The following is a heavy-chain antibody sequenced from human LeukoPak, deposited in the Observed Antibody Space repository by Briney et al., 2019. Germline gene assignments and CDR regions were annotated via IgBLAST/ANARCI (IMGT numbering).Heavy chain of an antibody. CDR2: IIGSSGST. D-gene: IGHD3-10*01. CDR3: ANSFYGSGNYPGDYFDY. CDR1: GFSFDNYA. J-gene: IGHJ4*02. V-gene: IGHV3-23*01. Sequence: PGGSLRLSCVASGFSFDNYAMNWVRQAPGKRLEWVSLIIGSSGSTFYADSVKGRFTISRDNSKNTLYLQMNSLRAEDTAVFYCANSFYGSGNYPGDYFDYWGQGTLVTVSS.